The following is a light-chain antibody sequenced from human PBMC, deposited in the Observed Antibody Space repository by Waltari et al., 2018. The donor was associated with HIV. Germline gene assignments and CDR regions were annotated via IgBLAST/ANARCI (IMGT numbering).Light chain of an antibody. V-gene: IGLV2-14*02. CDR3: SSYAGSNGWM. Sequence: QSALTQPASVSGSPGQSITISCTGTSRDIGNYNLVSWYQQHPGKAPKLIIYAGIKRPSGVSNRISGSKSGNTASLTGSGLQAEDEADYHCSSYAGSNGWMFGGGTKLTVL. J-gene: IGLJ3*02. CDR1: SRDIGNYNL. CDR2: AGI.